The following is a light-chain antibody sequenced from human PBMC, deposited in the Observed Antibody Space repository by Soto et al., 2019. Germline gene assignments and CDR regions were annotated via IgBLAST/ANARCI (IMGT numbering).Light chain of an antibody. CDR2: KAS. Sequence: DIPMTQSPSTLSGSVGDRVTITCRSSQTISSWLAWYQQKPGKAPKLLIDKASTVKSGVPSRFSGSVSGTEVTLTISSLQPDDVATYYCQHYNSYSEAFGQGTKVDLK. CDR3: QHYNSYSEA. V-gene: IGKV1-5*03. CDR1: QTISSW. J-gene: IGKJ1*01.